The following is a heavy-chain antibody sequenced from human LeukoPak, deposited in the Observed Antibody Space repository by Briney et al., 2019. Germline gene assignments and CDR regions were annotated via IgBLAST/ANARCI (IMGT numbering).Heavy chain of an antibody. Sequence: PSETLSLTCAVYGGSFSGYYWSWIRQPPGKGLEWIGEINHSGSTNYNPSLKSRVTMSGDTSKNQFSLKLSSVTAADTAVYYCARDPRGAVAPNWFDPWGQGTLVTVSS. CDR2: INHSGST. CDR3: ARDPRGAVAPNWFDP. V-gene: IGHV4-34*01. CDR1: GGSFSGYY. D-gene: IGHD6-19*01. J-gene: IGHJ5*02.